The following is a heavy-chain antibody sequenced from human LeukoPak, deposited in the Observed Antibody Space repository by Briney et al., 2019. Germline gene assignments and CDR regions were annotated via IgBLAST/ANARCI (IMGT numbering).Heavy chain of an antibody. V-gene: IGHV1-8*01. CDR1: GYTFTSYD. Sequence: ASVKVSCTASGYTFTSYDINWVRQATGQGLEWMGWMNTNSGNTGYAQKFQGRATMTRNTSISTAYMELSSLRSEDTAVYYCARRHPKPYYYCGMDVWGQGTTVTVSS. J-gene: IGHJ6*02. CDR3: ARRHPKPYYYCGMDV. CDR2: MNTNSGNT.